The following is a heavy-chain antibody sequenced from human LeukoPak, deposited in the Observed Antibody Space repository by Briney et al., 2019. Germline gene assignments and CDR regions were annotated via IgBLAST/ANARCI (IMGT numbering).Heavy chain of an antibody. Sequence: GESLKISCKGSGYSFTSYWIGWVRQMPGKGLEWMGIIYPGDSDTRYSPSFQGQVTISADKSISTAHLQWSSLKASDTAMYYCARQSNSYGYVFYYGMDVWGQGTTVTVSS. CDR3: ARQSNSYGYVFYYGMDV. D-gene: IGHD5-18*01. CDR2: IYPGDSDT. J-gene: IGHJ6*02. CDR1: GYSFTSYW. V-gene: IGHV5-51*01.